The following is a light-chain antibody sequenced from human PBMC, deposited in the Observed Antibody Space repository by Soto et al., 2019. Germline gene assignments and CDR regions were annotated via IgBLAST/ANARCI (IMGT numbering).Light chain of an antibody. Sequence: DIQMTQSPSSVYASVGDRVTITCRASQGISSWLAWYQQKQGKAPKLLIYAASSLQRGDQSRFSDSGSGTDFTLTIFILLPEDFATYYCQQANSFPRTFGQGTKVDI. CDR1: QGISSW. J-gene: IGKJ1*01. V-gene: IGKV1-12*01. CDR2: AAS. CDR3: QQANSFPRT.